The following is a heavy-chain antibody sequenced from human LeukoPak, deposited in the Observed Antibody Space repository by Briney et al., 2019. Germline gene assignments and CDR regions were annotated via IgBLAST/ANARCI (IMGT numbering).Heavy chain of an antibody. J-gene: IGHJ4*02. V-gene: IGHV3-74*01. Sequence: GGSLRLSCAASGFTFSQYWMHWVRQAPGKGLVWVSRINSDGSTTTYADSVKGRFTISRDNAKNTLHLQMNSLRAEDTAVYYCARGTFDGDFWSGWGQRTLVTVSS. CDR1: GFTFSQYW. D-gene: IGHD3-3*01. CDR2: INSDGSTT. CDR3: ARGTFDGDFWSG.